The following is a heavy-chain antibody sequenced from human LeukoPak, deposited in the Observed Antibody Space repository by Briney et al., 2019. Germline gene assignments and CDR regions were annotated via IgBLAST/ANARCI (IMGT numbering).Heavy chain of an antibody. J-gene: IGHJ4*02. CDR1: GGTFSIYA. D-gene: IGHD5-18*01. Sequence: ASVKVSCKASGGTFSIYAINWVRQAPGQGLEWMGGIIPIFGTANYAQKFQGRVTITADKSTSTAYMELSSLRSEDTAVYYCARDRGYSYGYGYWGQGTLVTVSS. V-gene: IGHV1-69*06. CDR2: IIPIFGTA. CDR3: ARDRGYSYGYGY.